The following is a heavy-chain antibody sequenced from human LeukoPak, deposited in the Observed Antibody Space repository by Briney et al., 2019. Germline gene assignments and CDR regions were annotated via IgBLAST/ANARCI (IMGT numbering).Heavy chain of an antibody. Sequence: GSLRLSCAASGFTFSDYYMSWIRQAPGKGLEWVSYISSSGSIIYYADSVKGRFTISRDNAKNSLYLQMNSLRAEDTAIYYCAGGRDGYNSRMIDYWGQGTLVTVSS. V-gene: IGHV3-11*01. D-gene: IGHD5-24*01. CDR1: GFTFSDYY. J-gene: IGHJ4*02. CDR2: ISSSGSII. CDR3: AGGRDGYNSRMIDY.